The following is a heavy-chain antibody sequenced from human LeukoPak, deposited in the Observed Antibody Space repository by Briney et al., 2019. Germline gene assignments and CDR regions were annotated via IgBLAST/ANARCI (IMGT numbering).Heavy chain of an antibody. CDR1: GYTFTSYD. V-gene: IGHV1-8*01. CDR2: MNPNSGDT. D-gene: IGHD3-3*01. CDR3: ARGYDFWSGYYN. J-gene: IGHJ4*02. Sequence: ASVKVSCKASGYTFTSYDINWVRQATGQGLEWMGWMNPNSGDTGYVQKFQGRVTMTRNTSISTAYMELSSLRSEDTAVYYCARGYDFWSGYYNWGQGTLVTVSS.